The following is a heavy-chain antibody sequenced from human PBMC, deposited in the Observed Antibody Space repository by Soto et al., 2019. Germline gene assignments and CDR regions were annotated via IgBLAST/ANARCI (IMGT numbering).Heavy chain of an antibody. CDR1: GFTFSSYA. Sequence: GSLRLSCAAAGFTFSSYARSWVRQAPGKGLEWVSAISGSGGSTYYTDSVKGRFTISRDNSKNTLYLQMNSLRAEDTAVYYCAKGTEPFGELLLVYFDYWGQGTLVTVSS. D-gene: IGHD3-10*01. J-gene: IGHJ4*02. CDR2: ISGSGGST. V-gene: IGHV3-23*01. CDR3: AKGTEPFGELLLVYFDY.